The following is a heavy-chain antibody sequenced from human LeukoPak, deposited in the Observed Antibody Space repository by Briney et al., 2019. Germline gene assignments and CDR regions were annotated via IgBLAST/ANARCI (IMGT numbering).Heavy chain of an antibody. CDR3: ARSPYDYVWGSYRSHYFDY. CDR1: GGSFSGYY. Sequence: SETLSLTCAVYGGSFSGYYWSWIRQPPGKGLEWIGEINHSGSTNYNPSLKSRVTISVDTSKNQFSLKLSSVTAADTAVYYCARSPYDYVWGSYRSHYFDYWGQGTLVTVSS. J-gene: IGHJ4*02. CDR2: INHSGST. D-gene: IGHD3-16*02. V-gene: IGHV4-34*01.